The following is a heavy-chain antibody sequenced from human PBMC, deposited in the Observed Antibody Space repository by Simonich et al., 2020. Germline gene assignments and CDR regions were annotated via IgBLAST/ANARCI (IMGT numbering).Heavy chain of an antibody. V-gene: IGHV3-7*01. D-gene: IGHD6-6*01. CDR2: VKQDGSEK. CDR1: GFTFSSYW. Sequence: EVQLVGSGGGLVQPGGSLRLSCAASGFTFSSYWMSWVRQAPGKGLEWVANVKQDGSEKYYVDSVKGRVTISRDNAKNSLYLQMNSLRAEDTAVYYCAREGIAARDAFDIWGQGTMVTVSS. J-gene: IGHJ3*02. CDR3: AREGIAARDAFDI.